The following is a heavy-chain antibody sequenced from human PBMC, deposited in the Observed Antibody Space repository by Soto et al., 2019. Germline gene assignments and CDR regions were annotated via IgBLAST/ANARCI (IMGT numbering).Heavy chain of an antibody. J-gene: IGHJ4*02. CDR3: ARLATVTPPYYFDY. Sequence: ASVKVSCKASGYTFASFYVHWVRQAPGQGLEWMGVINSGAGHTAYAPRFQGRVTMISDTSTSTLYMEMSGLRSEDTAVYYCARLATVTPPYYFDYWGQGTLVTVSS. CDR1: GYTFASFY. D-gene: IGHD4-17*01. V-gene: IGHV1-46*01. CDR2: INSGAGHT.